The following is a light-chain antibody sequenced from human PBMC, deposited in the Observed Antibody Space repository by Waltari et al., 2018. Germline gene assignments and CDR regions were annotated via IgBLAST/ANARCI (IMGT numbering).Light chain of an antibody. CDR2: GAS. Sequence: ESVLTQSPGTLSVSPGERATLSCRASQSVSSNLAWYQQKPGQAPRLLIYGASTRATGIPARFSGSGSGTEFTLTISSLQSEDFAVYYCQQYNNWPRTFGQGTKVEIK. CDR3: QQYNNWPRT. J-gene: IGKJ1*01. CDR1: QSVSSN. V-gene: IGKV3-15*01.